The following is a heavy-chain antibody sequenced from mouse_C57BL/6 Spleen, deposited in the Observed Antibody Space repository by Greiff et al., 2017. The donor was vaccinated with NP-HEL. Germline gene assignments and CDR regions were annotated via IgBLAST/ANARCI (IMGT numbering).Heavy chain of an antibody. J-gene: IGHJ1*03. CDR2: IYPGDGDT. Sequence: VQLQQSGPELVKPGASVKISCKASGYAFSSSWMNWVKQRPGKGLEWIGRIYPGDGDTNYNGKFKGKATLTADKSSSTAYMQLSRLTSEDAAVYFCAKGAYYYGSSSWYFDVWGTGTTVTVSS. CDR1: GYAFSSSW. D-gene: IGHD1-1*01. CDR3: AKGAYYYGSSSWYFDV. V-gene: IGHV1-82*01.